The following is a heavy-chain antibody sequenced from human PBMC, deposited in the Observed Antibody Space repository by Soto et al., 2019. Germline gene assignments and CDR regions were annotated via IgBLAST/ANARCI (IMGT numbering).Heavy chain of an antibody. CDR1: GGTFSSYT. J-gene: IGHJ5*02. D-gene: IGHD1-26*01. CDR3: ARGGGSYYVGWFDP. CDR2: IIPILGIA. Sequence: QVQLVQSGAEVKKPGSSVKVSCKASGGTFSSYTISWVRQAPGQGLEWMGRIIPILGIANYAQKFQGRVTITADKSTSTAYMGLSSLRSEDTAVYYCARGGGSYYVGWFDPWGQGTLVTVSS. V-gene: IGHV1-69*02.